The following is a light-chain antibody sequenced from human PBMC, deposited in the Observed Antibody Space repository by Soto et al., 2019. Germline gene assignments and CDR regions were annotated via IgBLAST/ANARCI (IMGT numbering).Light chain of an antibody. CDR1: QNINTW. CDR3: QQYNRPWS. V-gene: IGKV1-5*03. CDR2: QAS. J-gene: IGKJ1*01. Sequence: DIQMTQSPSTLSASVGDRVTITCRASQNINTWLAWYQQKPGKAPNLLIYQASSLESGGPSRFSGSGSGTELILTISRLQPDDFATYYCQQYNRPWSFGQGTKVDSK.